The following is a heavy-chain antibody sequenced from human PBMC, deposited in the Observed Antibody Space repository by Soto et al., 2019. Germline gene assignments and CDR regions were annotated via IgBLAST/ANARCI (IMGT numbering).Heavy chain of an antibody. Sequence: PRLSCAASGFTFGSYWMSWVRQAPGKGLEWLATIKMDASEKKYVDSVKGRFTMSRDNAKNSLYLQMDSLRDEDTAVYYCASIREYYYDSSGYFRGAFDIWGQGTMVTVSS. V-gene: IGHV3-7*01. J-gene: IGHJ3*02. CDR2: IKMDASEK. D-gene: IGHD3-22*01. CDR3: ASIREYYYDSSGYFRGAFDI. CDR1: GFTFGSYW.